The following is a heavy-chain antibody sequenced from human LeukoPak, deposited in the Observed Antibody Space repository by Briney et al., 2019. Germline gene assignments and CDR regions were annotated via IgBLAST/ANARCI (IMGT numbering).Heavy chain of an antibody. CDR1: GYTFTSYD. CDR3: ARGRGSVYDFWSGYYTAHHFDY. Sequence: ASVKVSCKASGYTFTSYDINWVRQATGQGLEWMGWMNPNSGNTGYAQQFQGRVTMTRNTSINTAYMELTSLRSEDTAVFYCARGRGSVYDFWSGYYTAHHFDYWGQGTLVTVSS. CDR2: MNPNSGNT. J-gene: IGHJ4*02. V-gene: IGHV1-8*01. D-gene: IGHD3-3*01.